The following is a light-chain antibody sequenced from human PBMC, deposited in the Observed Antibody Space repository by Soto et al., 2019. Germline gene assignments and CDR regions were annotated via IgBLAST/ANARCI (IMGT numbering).Light chain of an antibody. J-gene: IGKJ1*01. CDR3: MQLNTYPWT. CDR1: RSLQTW. V-gene: IGKV1-5*03. Sequence: DIQMTQSPSSLSASVGDRVTITCRASRSLQTWLAWYQQKPGKVHKLLIYQASSLQNGVQARFIGSGSGTEFTLTIRSLQPDDVATYYCMQLNTYPWTFGQGTKVDIK. CDR2: QAS.